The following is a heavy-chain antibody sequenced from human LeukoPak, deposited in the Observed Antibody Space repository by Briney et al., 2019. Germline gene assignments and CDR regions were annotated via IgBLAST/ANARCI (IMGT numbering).Heavy chain of an antibody. CDR1: GLPSSDYS. J-gene: IGHJ4*02. CDR3: ARMYGGTYIGN. D-gene: IGHD1-26*01. Sequence: GALRLSCTASGLPSSDYSMNWVRQAPGKGLEWVSYISSTGNPRHYAESVEGRFTISRDNAKNSLYLQMDSLRVEDTAVYYCARMYGGTYIGNWGQGTLVTVSA. V-gene: IGHV3-48*01. CDR2: ISSTGNPR.